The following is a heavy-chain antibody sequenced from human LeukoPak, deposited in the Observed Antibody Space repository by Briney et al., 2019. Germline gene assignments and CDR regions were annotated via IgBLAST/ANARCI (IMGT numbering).Heavy chain of an antibody. CDR1: GGSISSYY. Sequence: SETLSLTCTVSGGSISSYYWSWIRQPPGKGLEWIGYIYYSGSTNYNPSLKSRVTISVDTSKNQFSLELSSVTAADTAVYYCAREKLKYNWFDPWGQGTLVTVSS. CDR3: AREKLKYNWFDP. V-gene: IGHV4-59*01. J-gene: IGHJ5*02. CDR2: IYYSGST.